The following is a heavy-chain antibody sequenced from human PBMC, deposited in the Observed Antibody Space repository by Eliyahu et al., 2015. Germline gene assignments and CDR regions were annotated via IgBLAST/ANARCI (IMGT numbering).Heavy chain of an antibody. D-gene: IGHD5-24*01. CDR3: AREEFVSDGYNLIYFDY. V-gene: IGHV1-69*09. Sequence: QVQLVQSGAEVKKPGSSVKVSCKASGGTFSSYAISWVRQAPGQGLEWMGRIIPILGIANYAQKFQGRVTITADKSTSTAYMELSSLRSEDTAVYYCAREEFVSDGYNLIYFDYWGQGTLVTVSS. CDR2: IIPILGIA. J-gene: IGHJ4*02. CDR1: GGTFSSYA.